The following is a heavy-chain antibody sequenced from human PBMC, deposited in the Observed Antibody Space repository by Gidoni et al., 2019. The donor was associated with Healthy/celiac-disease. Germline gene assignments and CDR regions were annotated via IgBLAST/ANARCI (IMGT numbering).Heavy chain of an antibody. D-gene: IGHD2-2*01. CDR2: ISYDGSNK. V-gene: IGHV3-30*01. J-gene: IGHJ4*02. CDR1: GFTFRSYA. Sequence: QVQLVESGGGVVQPGRSLRLSCAASGFTFRSYAMHWVRQAPGKGLEWVAVISYDGSNKYYADSVKGRFTISRDNSKNTLYLQMNSLRAEDTAVYYCARGRGKYQLLLAPIDYWGQGTLVTVSS. CDR3: ARGRGKYQLLLAPIDY.